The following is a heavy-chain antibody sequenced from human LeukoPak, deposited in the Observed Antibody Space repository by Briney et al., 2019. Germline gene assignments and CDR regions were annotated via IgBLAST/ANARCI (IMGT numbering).Heavy chain of an antibody. D-gene: IGHD3-16*02. V-gene: IGHV1-2*02. CDR2: INPNSGGT. CDR1: GYTFTGYY. CDR3: ASAYYDYVWGSYRHGAFDI. J-gene: IGHJ3*02. Sequence: ASVKVSCKASGYTFTGYYMHWVRQAPGQGLEWMGWINPNSGGTDYAQKFQGRVTMTRDTSISTAYMELSRLRSDDTVVYYCASAYYDYVWGSYRHGAFDIWGQGTMVTVSS.